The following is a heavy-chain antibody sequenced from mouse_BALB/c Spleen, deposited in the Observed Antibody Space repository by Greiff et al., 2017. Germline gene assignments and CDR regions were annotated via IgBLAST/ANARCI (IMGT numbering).Heavy chain of an antibody. J-gene: IGHJ4*01. D-gene: IGHD1-1*01. CDR1: GYTFTSYW. CDR3: TRGGNYYGSSGAMDY. V-gene: IGHV1S22*01. CDR2: IYPGSGST. Sequence: LQQPGSELVRPGASVKLSCKASGYTFTSYWMHWVKQRPGQGLEWIGNIYPGSGSTNYDEKFKSKATLTVDTSSSTAYMQLSSLTSEDSAVYYCTRGGNYYGSSGAMDYWGQGTSVTVSS.